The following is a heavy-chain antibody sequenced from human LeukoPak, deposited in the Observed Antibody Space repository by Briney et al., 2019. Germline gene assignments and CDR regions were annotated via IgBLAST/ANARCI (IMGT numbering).Heavy chain of an antibody. J-gene: IGHJ4*02. CDR3: AKVGFGGVIVPFDY. D-gene: IGHD3-16*02. V-gene: IGHV3-30*04. Sequence: GGSLRLSCAASGFTFSSYAMHWVRQAPGKGLEWVAVISYDGSNKYYADSVKGRFTISRDNSKNTLYLQMNSLRAEDTAVYYCAKVGFGGVIVPFDYWGQGTLVTVSS. CDR2: ISYDGSNK. CDR1: GFTFSSYA.